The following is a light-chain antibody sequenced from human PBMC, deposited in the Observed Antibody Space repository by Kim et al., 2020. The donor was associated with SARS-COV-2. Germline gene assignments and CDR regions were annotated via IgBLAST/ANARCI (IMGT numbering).Light chain of an antibody. J-gene: IGKJ5*01. CDR3: QHTNSTIT. CDR1: QSVADF. CDR2: DAS. Sequence: EIVLTQSPATLSLSPGEGATLSCRASQSVADFLAWYQQRPGQAPRLLIYDASKRATGIPARFTGSGSGTDFILTISTLESEDFTIYYYQHTNSTITFNQDTQLYIK. V-gene: IGKV3-11*01.